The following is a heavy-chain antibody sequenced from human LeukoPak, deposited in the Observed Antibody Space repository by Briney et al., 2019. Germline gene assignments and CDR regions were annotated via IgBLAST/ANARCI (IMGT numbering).Heavy chain of an antibody. J-gene: IGHJ4*02. CDR2: VFPGDSDT. D-gene: IGHD4-23*01. CDR3: ARSVNGVNSDPYDH. CDR1: GYSFTNYW. V-gene: IGHV5-51*01. Sequence: GGSLKISCKGSGYSFTNYWIGWVRQMPGKGLEWMGIVFPGDSDTRYSPSFQGQVTISADKSISTAHLQWNSLKASDTAMYYCARSVNGVNSDPYDHWGQGTLVTVSS.